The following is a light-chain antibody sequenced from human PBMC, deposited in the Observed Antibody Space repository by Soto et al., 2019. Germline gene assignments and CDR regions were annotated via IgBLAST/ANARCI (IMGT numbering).Light chain of an antibody. J-gene: IGKJ1*01. CDR2: GAS. V-gene: IGKV3D-15*03. CDR1: QTLDNK. CDR3: QQYKAWRT. Sequence: IVMTQSQATLSVSPGERATLSCRASQTLDNKLAWYQQRPGQAPRLLIYGASIRATGIPARFSGSGSGTEFPLTISVLQSEDFGVYYCQQYKAWRTFGQGTNVDIK.